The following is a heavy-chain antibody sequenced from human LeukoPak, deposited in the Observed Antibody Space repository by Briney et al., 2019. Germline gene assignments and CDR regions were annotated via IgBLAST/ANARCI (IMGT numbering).Heavy chain of an antibody. CDR3: ARVPTVSRSTYYFDY. D-gene: IGHD4-17*01. CDR1: GYTFTGYY. Sequence: GASVKVSCKASGYTFTGYYMHWVRQAPGQGLEWMGWINPNSGGTNYAQKFQGRVTMTRDTSISTAYMEPSRLRSDDTAVYYCARVPTVSRSTYYFDYWGQGTLVTVSS. V-gene: IGHV1-2*02. J-gene: IGHJ4*02. CDR2: INPNSGGT.